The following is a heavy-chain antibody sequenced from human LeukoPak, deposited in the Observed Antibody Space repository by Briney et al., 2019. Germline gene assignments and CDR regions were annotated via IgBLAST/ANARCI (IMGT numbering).Heavy chain of an antibody. D-gene: IGHD3-3*01. J-gene: IGHJ4*02. CDR1: GFTFGDYA. CDR2: ISSSTTRI. V-gene: IGHV3-48*01. CDR3: ARGIAGRITIFGVIIGGYFDY. Sequence: GGSLRLSCTASGFTFGDYAMNWVRQTPGKGLEWVSYISSSTTRIDYADSVQGRFTISRDNAKNSLYLQMNNLRAEDTAVYYCARGIAGRITIFGVIIGGYFDYWGQGTPVTVSS.